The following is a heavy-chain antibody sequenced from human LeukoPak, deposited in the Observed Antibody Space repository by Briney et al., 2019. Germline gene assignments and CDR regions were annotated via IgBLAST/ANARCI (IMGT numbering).Heavy chain of an antibody. CDR1: GGSFSGYY. J-gene: IGHJ4*02. V-gene: IGHV4-34*01. CDR3: ARGRGRSYFDY. D-gene: IGHD3-10*01. Sequence: SETLSLTCAVYGGSFSGYYWSWIRQPPGKGLEWIGEINHSGSTNYNPSLKSRVTIPVDTSKNQFSLKLSSVTAADTAVYYCARGRGRSYFDYWGQGTLVTVSS. CDR2: INHSGST.